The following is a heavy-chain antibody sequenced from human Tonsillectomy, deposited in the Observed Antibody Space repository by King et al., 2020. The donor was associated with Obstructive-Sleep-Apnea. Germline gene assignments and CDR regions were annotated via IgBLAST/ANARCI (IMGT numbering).Heavy chain of an antibody. V-gene: IGHV4-59*01. CDR3: ASRSVWFEEGTSAFDI. J-gene: IGHJ3*02. CDR1: GGSISSYY. CDR2: VYYSGST. Sequence: VQLQESGPGLVKPSETLSLTCTVSGGSISSYYWSWLRQPPGKGLEWIGYVYYSGSTNYNPSLKSRVVISVDTSNNQFSLNLSSVTAADTAVYYCASRSVWFEEGTSAFDIWGQGTMVTVSS. D-gene: IGHD3-10*01.